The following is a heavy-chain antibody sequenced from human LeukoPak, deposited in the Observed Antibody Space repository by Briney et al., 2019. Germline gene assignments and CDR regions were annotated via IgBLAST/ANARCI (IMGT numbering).Heavy chain of an antibody. CDR1: GVTFSNYG. V-gene: IGHV3-30*02. J-gene: IGHJ6*03. CDR3: AKDFAVGATYYYYMDV. D-gene: IGHD1-26*01. CDR2: IRFDGTSK. Sequence: WGSLRLSCATSGVTFSNYGMHWVRQAPGKGLEWVAFIRFDGTSKFYADSVKGRFTIFRDDSKNTLSLKINSLRPEDTAIYYCAKDFAVGATYYYYMDVWGKGTTVTVSS.